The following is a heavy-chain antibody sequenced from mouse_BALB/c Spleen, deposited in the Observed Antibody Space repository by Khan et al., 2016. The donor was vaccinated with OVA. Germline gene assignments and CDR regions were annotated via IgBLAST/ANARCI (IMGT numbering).Heavy chain of an antibody. D-gene: IGHD2-12*01. V-gene: IGHV1-4*01. CDR2: INPRSGYT. J-gene: IGHJ4*01. CDR3: ARRTTEYALDY. CDR1: GYTFSSHT. Sequence: QVRLQQSGAELARPGASVKMSCKASGYTFSSHTMHWVKQRPGQGLAWIGYINPRSGYTQYNQKFNDKATLTADISSSTAYMQLSSLTSEDSAVYYCARRTTEYALDYWGQGTSVTVSS.